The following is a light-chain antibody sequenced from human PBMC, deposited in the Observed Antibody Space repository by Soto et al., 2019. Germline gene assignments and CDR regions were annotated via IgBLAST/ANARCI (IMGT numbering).Light chain of an antibody. J-gene: IGKJ3*01. Sequence: EIVLTQSPGTLSLSPGERATLSCRASQSVSSSYLAWYQQKPGQAPRPLIYGASTRATGIPDRFSGSGSGTDFTLTIRRMATEDFAVYYCQQYGSSPFTFGPATKVDIK. V-gene: IGKV3-20*01. CDR3: QQYGSSPFT. CDR2: GAS. CDR1: QSVSSSY.